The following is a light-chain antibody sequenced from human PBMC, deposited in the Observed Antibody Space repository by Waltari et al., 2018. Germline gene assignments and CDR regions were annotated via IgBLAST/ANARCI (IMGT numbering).Light chain of an antibody. CDR3: QQRHSGQGT. V-gene: IGKV3-11*01. J-gene: IGKJ4*01. CDR2: DAS. CDR1: QSVSSY. Sequence: EIVLTQSPATLSLSPGERATLSCRASQSVSSYLGWYQQKPGQAPRLLISDASTRATGIPARFSGSASETAFPLTISSLEPEDFAVYYCQQRHSGQGTCGGGTRVEI.